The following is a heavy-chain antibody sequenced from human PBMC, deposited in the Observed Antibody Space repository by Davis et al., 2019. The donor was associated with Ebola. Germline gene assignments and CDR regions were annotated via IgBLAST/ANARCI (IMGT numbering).Heavy chain of an antibody. CDR3: ARRGRARGMDV. CDR1: GGSFSGYY. D-gene: IGHD3-10*01. Sequence: SETLSLTCAVYGGSFSGYYWSWIRQPPGKGLEWIGEINHSGSTNYNPSLKSRVTISVDTSKNQFSLKLNSVTAADTAVYYCARRGRARGMDVWGQGTTVTVSS. CDR2: INHSGST. V-gene: IGHV4-34*01. J-gene: IGHJ6*02.